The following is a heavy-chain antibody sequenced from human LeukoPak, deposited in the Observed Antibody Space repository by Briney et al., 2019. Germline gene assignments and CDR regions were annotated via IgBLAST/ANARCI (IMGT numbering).Heavy chain of an antibody. D-gene: IGHD2-2*02. CDR2: ISAYNGNT. J-gene: IGHJ4*02. CDR1: GYTFTSYG. CDR3: ARKIPSYCSSTTCYTYFDY. Sequence: GASVKVSCKASGYTFTSYGISWVRQAPGQGLEWMGWISAYNGNTNYAQKLQGRVTMTTDTSTSTAYMELRSLTSDDTAVYYCARKIPSYCSSTTCYTYFDYWGRETLVTVSS. V-gene: IGHV1-18*01.